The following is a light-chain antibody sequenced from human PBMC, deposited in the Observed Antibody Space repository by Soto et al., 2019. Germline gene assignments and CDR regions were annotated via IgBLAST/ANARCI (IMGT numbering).Light chain of an antibody. V-gene: IGKV3-11*01. CDR2: DAS. J-gene: IGKJ4*01. Sequence: VLTRSPAPLSLFPGERAPSSCGAGQSVSTYLAWYQQKPGQYPRLLIYDASNRATGIPARLSGSGSGTDFTLTISSLEPEEFAVYYCQQRINWPPVTFGGGTKVDIK. CDR3: QQRINWPPVT. CDR1: QSVSTY.